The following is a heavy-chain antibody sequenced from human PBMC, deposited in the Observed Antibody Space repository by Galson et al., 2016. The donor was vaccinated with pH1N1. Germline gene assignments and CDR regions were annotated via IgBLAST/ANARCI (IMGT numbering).Heavy chain of an antibody. D-gene: IGHD2-2*01. Sequence: SVKVSCKASGYTFTSNAMYWVRQAPGQGLEWMGWINTNTGNPTYAQGFTGRFVFSLDTSVSMAYLQISSLKAEDTAVYYCARSYCSSTSCYGGSYYYYGMDVWGQGTRSPSP. CDR2: INTNTGNP. J-gene: IGHJ6*02. CDR3: ARSYCSSTSCYGGSYYYYGMDV. V-gene: IGHV7-4-1*04. CDR1: GYTFTSNA.